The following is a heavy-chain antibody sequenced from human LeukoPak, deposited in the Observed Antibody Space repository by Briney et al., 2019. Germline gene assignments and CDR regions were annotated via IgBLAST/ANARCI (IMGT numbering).Heavy chain of an antibody. Sequence: PSETLSLTCTVSGGSVISRSYCWAWIRQPPGKGLEWIGNIYYSGSTYYNPSLKSRVAISIDTSKNQFSLTLSSVTAADTAVYYCATHSGDPDDYWGQGTLVTVSS. D-gene: IGHD7-27*01. CDR1: GGSVISRSYC. CDR2: IYYSGST. V-gene: IGHV4-39*01. CDR3: ATHSGDPDDY. J-gene: IGHJ4*02.